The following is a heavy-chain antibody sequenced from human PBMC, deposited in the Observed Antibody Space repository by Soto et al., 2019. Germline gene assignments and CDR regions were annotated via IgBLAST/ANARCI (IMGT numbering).Heavy chain of an antibody. J-gene: IGHJ6*02. CDR1: GGTFSSYA. Sequence: QVQLVQSGAEVKKPGSSVKVSCKASGGTFSSYAISWVRQAPGQGLEWMGGIIPIFGTANYAQKFQGRVTITAEESTSTDYMKHSSLRSEDTAVYYCARVVVITTSFVYYYYGMDVWGQATTVTVSS. D-gene: IGHD3-22*01. V-gene: IGHV1-69*01. CDR2: IIPIFGTA. CDR3: ARVVVITTSFVYYYYGMDV.